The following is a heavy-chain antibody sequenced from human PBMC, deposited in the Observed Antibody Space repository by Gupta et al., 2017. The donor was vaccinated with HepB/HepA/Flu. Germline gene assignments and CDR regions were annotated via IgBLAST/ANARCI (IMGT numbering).Heavy chain of an antibody. Sequence: QVQLQQWGAGLLKPSETLSLTCAVYGGSFSGYYWSWIRQPPGKGLEWIGEINHSGSTNYNPSLKSRVTISVDTSKNQFSLKLSSVTAADTAVYYCARAGVRISQRQGMDVWGQGTTVTVYS. V-gene: IGHV4-34*01. CDR3: ARAGVRISQRQGMDV. D-gene: IGHD2-15*01. CDR2: INHSGST. CDR1: GGSFSGYY. J-gene: IGHJ6*02.